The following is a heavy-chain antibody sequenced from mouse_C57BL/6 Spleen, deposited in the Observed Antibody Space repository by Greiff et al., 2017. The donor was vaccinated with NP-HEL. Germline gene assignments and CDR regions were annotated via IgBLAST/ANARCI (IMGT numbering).Heavy chain of an antibody. CDR3: TRSTDY. Sequence: VQLQESGAELVRPGASVTLSCKASGYTFTDYEMHWVKQTPVHGLEWIGAIDPETGGTAYNQKFKGKAILTADKSSSTAYMELRCLTSEDSAVYYCTRSTDYWGQGTTLTVSS. CDR2: IDPETGGT. V-gene: IGHV1-15*01. CDR1: GYTFTDYE. D-gene: IGHD2-1*01. J-gene: IGHJ2*01.